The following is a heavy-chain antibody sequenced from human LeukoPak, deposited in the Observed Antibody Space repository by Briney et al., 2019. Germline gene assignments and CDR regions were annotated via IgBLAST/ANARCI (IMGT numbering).Heavy chain of an antibody. D-gene: IGHD3-22*01. V-gene: IGHV4-38-2*01. Sequence: SETLSLTCAVSGYSISSGYYWGWIRQPPGNGLEWIGSIYHSGSTYYNPSLKSRVTISVDTSKNQFSLKLSSVTAADTAVYYCARHDYYDSSGSDIFDYWGQGTLVTVSS. CDR3: ARHDYYDSSGSDIFDY. CDR2: IYHSGST. J-gene: IGHJ4*02. CDR1: GYSISSGYY.